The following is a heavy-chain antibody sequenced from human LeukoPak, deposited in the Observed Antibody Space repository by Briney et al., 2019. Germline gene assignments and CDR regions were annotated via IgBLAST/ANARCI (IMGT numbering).Heavy chain of an antibody. Sequence: GGSLRLSCAASGFTFSSYAMSWVRQAPGKGLEWVSYISSSSSYTNYADSVKGRFTISRDNAKNSLYLQMNSLRAEDTAVYYRAKGESDYYGSGLYNWFGAWGQGTLVTVSS. J-gene: IGHJ5*02. CDR2: ISSSSSYT. CDR1: GFTFSSYA. V-gene: IGHV3-11*05. D-gene: IGHD3-10*01. CDR3: AKGESDYYGSGLYNWFGA.